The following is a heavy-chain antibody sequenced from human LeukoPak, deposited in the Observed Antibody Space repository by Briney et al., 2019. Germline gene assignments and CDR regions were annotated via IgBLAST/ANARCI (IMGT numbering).Heavy chain of an antibody. D-gene: IGHD1-1*01. Sequence: SETLSLTCTVSGGSITSSSYYWGWIRQPPGKGLEWIGSIYYSGNTYYNPSLKSRVTIPVDTSKNQFSLRLSSVTAADTAVYYCARPNWNDLHFDYWGQGTLVTVSS. CDR1: GGSITSSSYY. CDR2: IYYSGNT. CDR3: ARPNWNDLHFDY. V-gene: IGHV4-39*07. J-gene: IGHJ4*02.